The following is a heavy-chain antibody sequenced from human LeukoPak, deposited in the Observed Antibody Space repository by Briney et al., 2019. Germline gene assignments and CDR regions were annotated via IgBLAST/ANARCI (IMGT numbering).Heavy chain of an antibody. CDR3: AQERDRRGYFEY. CDR1: GFPFKSNA. D-gene: IGHD2-15*01. J-gene: IGHJ4*02. CDR2: IRDDGNEQ. V-gene: IGHV3-30*02. Sequence: GGSPRLSCAASGFPFKSNAMHWVRQAPGKGLEWVTFIRDDGNEQYYADSIKGRFTVSRDNTNNTLYLQMNSLREEDTAVYYCAQERDRRGYFEYWGLGTLVTVSS.